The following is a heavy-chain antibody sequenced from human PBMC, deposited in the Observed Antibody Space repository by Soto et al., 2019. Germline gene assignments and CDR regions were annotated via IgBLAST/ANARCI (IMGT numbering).Heavy chain of an antibody. J-gene: IGHJ4*02. D-gene: IGHD3-9*01. CDR2: IYHSGST. Sequence: SETLSLTCAVSSGSISSSNWWSWVRQPPGKGLEWIGEIYHSGSTNYNPSLKSRVTISVDKSKNQFSLKLSSVTAADTAVYYCARGYFDILTGYYRPYFYYWGQGTLVTVS. CDR1: SGSISSSNW. CDR3: ARGYFDILTGYYRPYFYY. V-gene: IGHV4-4*02.